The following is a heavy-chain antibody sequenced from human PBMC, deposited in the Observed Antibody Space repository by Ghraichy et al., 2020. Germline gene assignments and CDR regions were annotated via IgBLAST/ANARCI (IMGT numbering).Heavy chain of an antibody. CDR2: ITGSGGTT. CDR3: ARKDSISSGYGY. CDR1: GFTFSAYG. Sequence: GGSLRLSCAASGFTFSAYGMNWVRQAPGKGLEWVSAITGSGGTTFYEDSVKGRFTISRDNSKNTLYLQMGSLRAEDTAVYYCARKDSISSGYGYWGQGTLVTVSS. J-gene: IGHJ4*02. D-gene: IGHD6-6*01. V-gene: IGHV3-23*01.